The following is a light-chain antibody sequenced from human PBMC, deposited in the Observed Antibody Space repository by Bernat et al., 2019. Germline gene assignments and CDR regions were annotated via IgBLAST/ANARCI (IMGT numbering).Light chain of an antibody. CDR1: QTIRNF. Sequence: DIQMTQSPASLSASVGDRVTITCRPSQTIRNFLNWYQQKPVKAPKLLIYAASSLQTGVSSRFNGSGSGTAFTLAISSLQPGDFATSYCQQSYSSPLTFGGGTKLEIK. V-gene: IGKV1-39*01. CDR2: AAS. J-gene: IGKJ4*01. CDR3: QQSYSSPLT.